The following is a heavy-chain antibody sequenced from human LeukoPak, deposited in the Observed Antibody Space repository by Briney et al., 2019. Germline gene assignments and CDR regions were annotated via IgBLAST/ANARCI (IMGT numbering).Heavy chain of an antibody. CDR2: IYYSGST. CDR1: GGSISSYY. J-gene: IGHJ4*02. D-gene: IGHD5-18*01. V-gene: IGHV4-59*01. Sequence: SETLSLTCTVSGGSISSYYWSWIRQPPGKGLEWIGYIYYSGSTNYNPSLKSRVTISVDTSKNQFSLKLSSVTAANTVVYYCARGKLKRGYSYGYGYFDYWGQGTLVTVSS. CDR3: ARGKLKRGYSYGYGYFDY.